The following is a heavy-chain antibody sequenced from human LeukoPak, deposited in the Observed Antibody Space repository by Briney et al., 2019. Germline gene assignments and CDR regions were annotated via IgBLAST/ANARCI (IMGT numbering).Heavy chain of an antibody. CDR2: INAYNGNT. Sequence: GASVKVPCKASGYTFTSYGISWVRQAPGQGLEWMGWINAYNGNTNYAQKLQGRVTMTTDTSTSTAYMELRSLRSDDTAVYYCARVETIFGVVISYYFDYWGQGTLVTVSS. CDR1: GYTFTSYG. CDR3: ARVETIFGVVISYYFDY. D-gene: IGHD3-3*01. J-gene: IGHJ4*02. V-gene: IGHV1-18*01.